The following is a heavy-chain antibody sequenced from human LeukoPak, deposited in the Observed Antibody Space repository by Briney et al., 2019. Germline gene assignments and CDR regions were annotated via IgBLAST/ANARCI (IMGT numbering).Heavy chain of an antibody. CDR2: ISGSGGST. CDR1: GFRFSGYW. D-gene: IGHD3-10*01. V-gene: IGHV3-23*01. J-gene: IGHJ2*01. CDR3: AKHSTGVEC. Sequence: GGSLRLSCAASGFRFSGYWMTWVRQAPGKGLEWVSAISGSGGSTYYADSVKGRFTISRDNSKNTLYLQMNSLRAEDTAVYYCAKHSTGVECWGRGTLVTVSS.